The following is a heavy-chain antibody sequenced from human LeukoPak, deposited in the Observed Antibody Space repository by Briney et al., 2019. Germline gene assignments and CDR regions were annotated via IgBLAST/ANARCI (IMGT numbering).Heavy chain of an antibody. CDR1: GDTFNIHY. Sequence: APLKISCKASGDTFNIHYFHWIRQAPGQGLEWMGIINRVDGIRGNAQTFQGRLMLTKDTSTSTAYMELSSLRSEDTAIYYCASEKNYGDKYFDSWGQGTVVTVSS. CDR3: ASEKNYGDKYFDS. V-gene: IGHV1-46*02. D-gene: IGHD4-17*01. CDR2: INRVDGIR. J-gene: IGHJ4*02.